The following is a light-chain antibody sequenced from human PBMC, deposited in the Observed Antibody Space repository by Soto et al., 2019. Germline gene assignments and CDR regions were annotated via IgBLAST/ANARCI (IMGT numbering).Light chain of an antibody. CDR2: EVS. Sequence: QSALTQPASVSGSPGQSITISCTGTRTDVGGYNFVSWYQQHPGKAPKLIIYEVSNRPSGVSNRFSGSKSDNTASLTISGLQAEDEADYYCCSSVSSKTYVLGTGTKV. CDR1: RTDVGGYNF. CDR3: CSSVSSKTYV. J-gene: IGLJ1*01. V-gene: IGLV2-14*01.